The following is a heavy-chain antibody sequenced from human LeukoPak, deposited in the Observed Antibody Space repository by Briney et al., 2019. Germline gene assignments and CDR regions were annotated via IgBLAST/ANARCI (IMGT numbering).Heavy chain of an antibody. CDR1: GFTFSSYW. Sequence: QTGGSLRLSCAASGFTFSSYWMHWVRQTPGKGLVWVSRINSDGSSTSYADSVKGRFTISRDNAKNTLYLQMNSLRAEDTAVYYCARASGQYYYDSSGYLDYWGQGTLVTVSS. CDR2: INSDGSST. V-gene: IGHV3-74*01. D-gene: IGHD3-22*01. J-gene: IGHJ4*02. CDR3: ARASGQYYYDSSGYLDY.